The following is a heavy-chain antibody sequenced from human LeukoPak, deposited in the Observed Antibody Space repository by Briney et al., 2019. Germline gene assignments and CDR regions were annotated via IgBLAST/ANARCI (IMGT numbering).Heavy chain of an antibody. Sequence: PSETLSLTCTVSGGSITSYFWSWIRRPPGRRLEWIGYIYHSGTTNYNPSLKSRVTISADTSKNQFSLRLSSVTAADTAVYYCAQKAPFSPTYSQQWGQGTLVTVSS. CDR3: AQKAPFSPTYSQQ. D-gene: IGHD2/OR15-2a*01. V-gene: IGHV4-59*01. CDR1: GGSITSYF. J-gene: IGHJ1*01. CDR2: IYHSGTT.